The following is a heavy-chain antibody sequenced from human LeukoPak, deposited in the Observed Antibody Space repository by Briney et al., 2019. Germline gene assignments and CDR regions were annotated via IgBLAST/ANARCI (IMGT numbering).Heavy chain of an antibody. CDR2: IRSSSNYI. CDR1: GFSFSSYD. Sequence: GGSLRLSCAASGFSFSSYDMMWVRQAPGQGLEWVSSIRSSSNYIYYADSVKGRFTISRDNAKNSLYLQMNSLRAEDTAVYYCARGVYGPNDYWGQGTLVTVSS. V-gene: IGHV3-21*01. J-gene: IGHJ4*02. CDR3: ARGVYGPNDY. D-gene: IGHD3-16*01.